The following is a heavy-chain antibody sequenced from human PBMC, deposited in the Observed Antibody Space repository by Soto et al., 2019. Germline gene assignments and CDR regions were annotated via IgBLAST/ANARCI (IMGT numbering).Heavy chain of an antibody. V-gene: IGHV1-24*01. Sequence: ASVKVSCKVSGYTLTELSMHWVRQAPGKGLEWMGVFDPEDGETIYAQKFQGRVTMTEDTSTDTAYMELSSLRSEDTAVYYCATARSPDYDILTGSYYYYYYMDVWGKGTTVTVSS. CDR1: GYTLTELS. CDR2: FDPEDGET. J-gene: IGHJ6*03. CDR3: ATARSPDYDILTGSYYYYYYMDV. D-gene: IGHD3-9*01.